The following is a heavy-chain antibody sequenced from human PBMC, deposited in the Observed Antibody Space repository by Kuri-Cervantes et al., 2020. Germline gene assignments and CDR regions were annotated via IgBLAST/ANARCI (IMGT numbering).Heavy chain of an antibody. D-gene: IGHD3-10*01. Sequence: GGSLRLSCAASGFTFSSYAMHWVCQAPGNGLEWVAVIWYDGSNKYYADSVKGRLIISRDNSKNTLDLQMNSLRAKDTAVYYCARDRGMMLLWFGGGMDVWGQGTTVTVSS. CDR2: IWYDGSNK. J-gene: IGHJ6*02. CDR1: GFTFSSYA. CDR3: ARDRGMMLLWFGGGMDV. V-gene: IGHV3-33*08.